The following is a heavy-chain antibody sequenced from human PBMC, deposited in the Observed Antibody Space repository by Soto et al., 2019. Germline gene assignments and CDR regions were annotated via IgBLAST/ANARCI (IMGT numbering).Heavy chain of an antibody. J-gene: IGHJ4*02. Sequence: QVQLVQSGAEVKKPGSSVKVSCKASGGTFSSYSIHRVRQAPGQGLEWMGRNTPMLGIANYEEKCQGRARITAEKSRITAAMELRSLRSEDTALHYCAREPYGDHSGYWGQGTLVTVSS. CDR1: GGTFSSYS. V-gene: IGHV1-69*08. CDR2: NTPMLGIA. CDR3: AREPYGDHSGY. D-gene: IGHD4-17*01.